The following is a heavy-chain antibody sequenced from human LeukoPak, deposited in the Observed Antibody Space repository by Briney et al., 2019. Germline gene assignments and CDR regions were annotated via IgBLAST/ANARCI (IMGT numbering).Heavy chain of an antibody. J-gene: IGHJ5*02. CDR3: ASLLTYYDSSGYYYRWFDP. Sequence: KSSETLSLTCTVSGGSISSHYWSWIRQPPGKGLEWIGYIYYSGSTNYNPSLKSRVTISVDTSKNQFSLKLSSVTAADTAVYYRASLLTYYDSSGYYYRWFDPWGQGTLVTVSS. D-gene: IGHD3-22*01. V-gene: IGHV4-59*11. CDR1: GGSISSHY. CDR2: IYYSGST.